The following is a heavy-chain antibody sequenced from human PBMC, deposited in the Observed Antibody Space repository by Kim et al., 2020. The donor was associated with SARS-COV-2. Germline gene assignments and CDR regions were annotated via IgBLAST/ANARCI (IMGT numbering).Heavy chain of an antibody. Sequence: SVKVSCKASGGTFSSYAISWVRQAPGQGLEWMGGIIPIFGTANYAQKFQGRVTITADESTSPAYMELSSLRSEDTAVYYCAGDGYYYGSGSYYTPPNYWGQGTLVTVSS. V-gene: IGHV1-69*13. CDR1: GGTFSSYA. D-gene: IGHD3-10*01. CDR3: AGDGYYYGSGSYYTPPNY. CDR2: IIPIFGTA. J-gene: IGHJ4*02.